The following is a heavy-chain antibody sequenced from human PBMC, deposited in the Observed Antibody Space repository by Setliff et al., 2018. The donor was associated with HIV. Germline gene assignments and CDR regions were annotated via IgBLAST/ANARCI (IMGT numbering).Heavy chain of an antibody. CDR3: AKDMPYSSSWYPYFQH. CDR1: GFTFDDYT. V-gene: IGHV3-43*01. D-gene: IGHD6-13*01. CDR2: INWDDDNT. J-gene: IGHJ1*01. Sequence: ASGFTFDDYTMHWVRQRPGKGLEWVSLINWDDDNTYYADSVKGRFTISRDNSKNTLYLQMNSLRAEDTAVYYCAKDMPYSSSWYPYFQHWGQGTLVTVSS.